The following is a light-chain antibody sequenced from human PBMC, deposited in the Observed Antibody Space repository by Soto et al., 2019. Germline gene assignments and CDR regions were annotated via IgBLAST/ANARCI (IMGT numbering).Light chain of an antibody. J-gene: IGKJ5*01. CDR3: QQYNNWPPT. CDR1: RSVSSSY. V-gene: IGKV3-20*01. CDR2: GAS. Sequence: EIVLTQSPGTLSLSPGERATLSCRASRSVSSSYLAWYQQKPGQAPRLLIYGASSRATGVPDRFSGSGSGTDFTLTISTLEPEDFAVYYCQQYNNWPPTFGQGTRLEIK.